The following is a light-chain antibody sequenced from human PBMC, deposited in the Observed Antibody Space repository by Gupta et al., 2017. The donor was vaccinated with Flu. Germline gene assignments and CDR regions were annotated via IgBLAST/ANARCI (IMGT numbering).Light chain of an antibody. J-gene: IGLJ2*01. CDR3: NSRDSSGNHLDVV. CDR2: GKN. CDR1: SLRSYY. Sequence: SSELTQDPAVSVALGQTVRITCQGDSLRSYYASWYQQKPGQAPVLVIYGKNNRPSGIPDRFSGSSSGNTASSTITGAQAEDEADYYCNSRDSSGNHLDVVFGGGTKLTVL. V-gene: IGLV3-19*01.